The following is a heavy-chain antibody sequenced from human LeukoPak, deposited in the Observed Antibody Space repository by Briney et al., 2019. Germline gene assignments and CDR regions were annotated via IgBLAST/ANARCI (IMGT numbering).Heavy chain of an antibody. J-gene: IGHJ4*02. D-gene: IGHD1-1*01. Sequence: ETLSLTCTVSGGSISSSRNYWGWIRQTPGKGLEWVANIKQDGSEKYYVDSVKGRFTISRDNAKNSLYLQMNSLRAEDTAVYYCARDLDNWNDAYFDYWGQGTLVTVSS. CDR1: GGSISSSRNY. CDR3: ARDLDNWNDAYFDY. V-gene: IGHV3-7*01. CDR2: IKQDGSEK.